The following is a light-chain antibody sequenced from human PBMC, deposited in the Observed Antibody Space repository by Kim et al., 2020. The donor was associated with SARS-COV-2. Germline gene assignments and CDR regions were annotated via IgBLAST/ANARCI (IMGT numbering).Light chain of an antibody. CDR1: QTMSTW. V-gene: IGKV1-5*01. Sequence: SASVGDRVTITFRASQTMSTWLAWYQQKPGKPPNALISDASSLESGVPSRFSGSGSGTEFTLTISSLQPDDFATYYCQEYNSDFTFGPGTKVDIK. J-gene: IGKJ3*01. CDR2: DAS. CDR3: QEYNSDFT.